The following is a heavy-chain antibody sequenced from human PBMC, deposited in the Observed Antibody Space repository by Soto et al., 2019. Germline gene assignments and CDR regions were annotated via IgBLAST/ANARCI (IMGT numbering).Heavy chain of an antibody. D-gene: IGHD5-18*01. CDR1: GGSFSGYY. CDR3: ARSRGIQLWLRPFDY. J-gene: IGHJ4*02. CDR2: INHSGST. V-gene: IGHV4-34*01. Sequence: SETLSLTCAVYGGSFSGYYWSWIRQPPGKGLEWTGEINHSGSTNYNPSLKSRVTISVDTSKNQFSLKLSSVTAADTAVYYCARSRGIQLWLRPFDYWGRGTLVTVSS.